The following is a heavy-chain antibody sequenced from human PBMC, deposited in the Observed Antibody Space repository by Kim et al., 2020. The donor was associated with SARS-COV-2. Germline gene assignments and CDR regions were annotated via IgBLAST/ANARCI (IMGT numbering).Heavy chain of an antibody. CDR2: IYYSGST. D-gene: IGHD6-6*01. J-gene: IGHJ6*02. Sequence: SETLSLTCTVSGGSISSYYWSWIRQPPGKGLEWIGYIYYSGSTNYNPSLKSRVTISVDTSKNQFSLKLSSVTAADTAVYYCARVGPIAARPQAYYYYGMDVWGQGTTVTVSS. V-gene: IGHV4-59*01. CDR3: ARVGPIAARPQAYYYYGMDV. CDR1: GGSISSYY.